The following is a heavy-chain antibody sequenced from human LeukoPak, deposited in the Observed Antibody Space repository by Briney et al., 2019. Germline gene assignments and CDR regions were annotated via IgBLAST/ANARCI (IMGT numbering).Heavy chain of an antibody. D-gene: IGHD3-16*01. J-gene: IGHJ4*02. CDR2: IYSGGST. CDR1: GGSISSYY. Sequence: ETLSLTCTVSGGSISSYYWSWIRQPPGKGLEWVSVIYSGGSTYYADSVKGRFTISRDNSKNTLYLQMNSLKTEDTAVYYCARDVGLNWGQGTLVTVSS. CDR3: ARDVGLN. V-gene: IGHV3-66*01.